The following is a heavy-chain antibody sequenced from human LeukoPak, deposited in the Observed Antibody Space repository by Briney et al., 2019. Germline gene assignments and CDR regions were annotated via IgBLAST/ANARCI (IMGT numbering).Heavy chain of an antibody. CDR1: GGSISSYY. Sequence: SETLSLTCTVSGGSISSYYWSWIRQPPGKGLEWIGYIYYSGSTNYNPSLKSRVTISVDTSKNQFSLKPSSVTAADTAVYYCARESRGYSYGAYFDYWGQGTLITVSS. CDR2: IYYSGST. J-gene: IGHJ4*02. CDR3: ARESRGYSYGAYFDY. V-gene: IGHV4-59*01. D-gene: IGHD5-18*01.